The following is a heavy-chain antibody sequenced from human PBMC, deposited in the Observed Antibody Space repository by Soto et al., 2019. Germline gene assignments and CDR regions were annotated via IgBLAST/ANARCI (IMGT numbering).Heavy chain of an antibody. CDR2: IYSGGST. J-gene: IGHJ6*02. V-gene: IGHV3-53*01. Sequence: GGSLRLSCAASGFTFSSYSMNWVRRAPGKGLEWVSVIYSGGSTYYADSVRGRFTISRDNSKNTLYLQMKSLRAEDTAVYYCARDPPATRHGMDVWGQGTTVTVYS. CDR1: GFTFSSYS. CDR3: ARDPPATRHGMDV.